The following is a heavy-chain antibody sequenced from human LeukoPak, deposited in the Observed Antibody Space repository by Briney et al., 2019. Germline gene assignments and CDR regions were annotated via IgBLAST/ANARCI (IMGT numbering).Heavy chain of an antibody. CDR2: INSDGSST. V-gene: IGHV3-74*01. Sequence: QSGGSLRLSCAASGFTFSSYWMHWVRQAPGKGLVWVSRINSDGSSTSYADSVKGRFTISRDNAKNTLYLQMNSLRAEDTAVYYCARNGAPVVTAITPYYYYMDVWGKGTTVTVSS. CDR3: ARNGAPVVTAITPYYYYMDV. D-gene: IGHD2-21*02. CDR1: GFTFSSYW. J-gene: IGHJ6*03.